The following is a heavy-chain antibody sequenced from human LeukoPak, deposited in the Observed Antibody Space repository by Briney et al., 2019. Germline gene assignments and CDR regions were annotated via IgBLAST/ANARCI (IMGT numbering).Heavy chain of an antibody. CDR1: GFTFSSYA. J-gene: IGHJ4*02. CDR3: ARVTVRPWYYFDY. D-gene: IGHD4/OR15-4a*01. CDR2: ISGSGGST. Sequence: GGSLRLSCAASGFTFSSYAMSWVRQAPGKGLEWVSAISGSGGSTHYADSVKGRFTISRDNSKNTLYLQMNSLRAEDTAVYYCARVTVRPWYYFDYWGQGTLVTVSS. V-gene: IGHV3-23*01.